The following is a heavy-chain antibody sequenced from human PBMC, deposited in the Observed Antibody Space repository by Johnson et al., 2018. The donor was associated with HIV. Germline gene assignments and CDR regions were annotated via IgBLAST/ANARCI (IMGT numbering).Heavy chain of an antibody. CDR1: GFTFNTYW. J-gene: IGHJ3*02. Sequence: VQLVESGGGLVQPGGSLSLSCAASGFTFNTYWMTWVRQAPRKGLEWVANINQDGSEKDYVDSVKGRFTISRDIAKNSLYLQMSGLRAEDTAVYYCARVRASGWGSYPNDAFDIWGQGTMVTVSS. CDR2: INQDGSEK. D-gene: IGHD3-16*02. CDR3: ARVRASGWGSYPNDAFDI. V-gene: IGHV3-7*01.